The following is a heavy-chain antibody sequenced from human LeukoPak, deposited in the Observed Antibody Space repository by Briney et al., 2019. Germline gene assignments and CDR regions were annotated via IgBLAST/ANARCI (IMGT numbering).Heavy chain of an antibody. V-gene: IGHV1-69*04. CDR2: IIPILGIA. J-gene: IGHJ4*02. D-gene: IGHD3-10*01. CDR3: AREGGMVRGTNFY. Sequence: SVKVSCKASGGTFSSYTISWVRRAPGPGVGWMGRIIPILGIANYAQKFQGRVTITADKSTSTAYMELSSLRSEDTAVYYCAREGGMVRGTNFYWGQGTLVTVSS. CDR1: GGTFSSYT.